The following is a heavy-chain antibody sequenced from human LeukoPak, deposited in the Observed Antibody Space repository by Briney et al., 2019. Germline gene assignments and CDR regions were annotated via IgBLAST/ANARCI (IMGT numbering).Heavy chain of an antibody. Sequence: SVKVSCKASGGTFSSYAISWVRQAPGQGLEWMGGIIPIFGTANYAQKFQGRVTITTDESTSTAYMELSSLRSEDTAVYYCARSHYDNSAFYIWGQGTMVTVSS. CDR1: GGTFSSYA. CDR3: ARSHYDNSAFYI. V-gene: IGHV1-69*05. CDR2: IIPIFGTA. D-gene: IGHD3-16*01. J-gene: IGHJ3*02.